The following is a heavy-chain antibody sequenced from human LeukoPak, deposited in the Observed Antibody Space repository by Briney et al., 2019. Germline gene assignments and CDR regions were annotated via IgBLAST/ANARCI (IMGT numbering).Heavy chain of an antibody. D-gene: IGHD3-22*01. J-gene: IGHJ4*02. V-gene: IGHV3-48*03. CDR2: ISSSGSTI. CDR1: GLTFSSYE. CDR3: ARDRLPYYYDSSGLFDY. Sequence: GGSLRLSCAASGLTFSSYEMNWLRQAPGKGLEWVSYISSSGSTIYYADSVKGRFTISRDNAKNSLYLQMNSLRAEDTAVYYCARDRLPYYYDSSGLFDYWGQGTLVTVCS.